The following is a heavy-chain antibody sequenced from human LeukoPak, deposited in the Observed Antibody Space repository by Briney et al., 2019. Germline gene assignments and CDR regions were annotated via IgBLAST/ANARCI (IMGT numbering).Heavy chain of an antibody. CDR2: IKDDGSAQ. CDR1: GFTFGAYW. CDR3: ARHIVGEQNFDY. V-gene: IGHV3-7*01. D-gene: IGHD3-16*02. Sequence: GGSLRLSCAASGFTFGAYWMSWFRQAPGKGPEWVASIKDDGSAQFYVDSLEGRFTIPRDNAKNTLYLQMDTMRVEDTAVYYCARHIVGEQNFDYWSQGTLVTVSS. J-gene: IGHJ4*02.